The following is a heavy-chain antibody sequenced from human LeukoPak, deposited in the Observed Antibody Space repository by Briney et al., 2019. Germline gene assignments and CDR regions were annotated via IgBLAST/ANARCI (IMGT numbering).Heavy chain of an antibody. J-gene: IGHJ4*02. CDR3: ARDLRRALDY. Sequence: SETLSLTCTVSGGSINSYHWSWIRQPPGKGLEWIGCIYYSGTTNYNPSLKSRVTMSVDTSKNQFALKLSSVTAADTAVYYCARDLRRALDYWGQGTLVTVSS. CDR2: IYYSGTT. V-gene: IGHV4-59*01. CDR1: GGSINSYH.